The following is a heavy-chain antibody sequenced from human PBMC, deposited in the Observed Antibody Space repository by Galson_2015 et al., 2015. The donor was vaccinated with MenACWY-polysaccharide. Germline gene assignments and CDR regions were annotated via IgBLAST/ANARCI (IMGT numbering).Heavy chain of an antibody. CDR2: INSDGKST. CDR3: ARVRELWLVGGPLYD. V-gene: IGHV3-74*01. D-gene: IGHD6-19*01. CDR1: GFTFSSYW. J-gene: IGHJ4*02. Sequence: SLRLSCAASGFTFSSYWMNWVRQAPGKGLVWVSRINSDGKSTSYADSVKGRFTISRDNAKNTLYLQMNSLRGEDTAVYYCARVRELWLVGGPLYDWGQGALGTVSS.